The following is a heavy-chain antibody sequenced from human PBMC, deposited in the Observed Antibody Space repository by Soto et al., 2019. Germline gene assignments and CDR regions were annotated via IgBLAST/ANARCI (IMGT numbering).Heavy chain of an antibody. CDR3: AREGVRRVITRKYFDY. V-gene: IGHV4-4*02. CDR1: GGSISSSNW. CDR2: VYHSGST. J-gene: IGHJ4*02. Sequence: QVQLQESGPGLVKPSGTLSLTCAVSGGSISSSNWWSWGRQHPGKGLEWIGEVYHSGSTNYNPSHKSRGTISVDKSNNQFSLKLSSVTAADRAVYYCAREGVRRVITRKYFDYWGQGTLVTVSS. D-gene: IGHD3-10*01.